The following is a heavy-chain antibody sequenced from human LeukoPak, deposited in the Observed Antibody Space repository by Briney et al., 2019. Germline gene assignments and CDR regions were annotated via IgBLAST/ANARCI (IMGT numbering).Heavy chain of an antibody. V-gene: IGHV1-8*01. CDR3: ARRWGGSSSWDPLGWFDP. Sequence: ASVKVSCKASGGTFTSYDINWVRQATGQGLEWMGWMNPNSGNTGYAQKFQGRVTMTRNTSISTAYMELSSLRSEDTAVYYCARRWGGSSSWDPLGWFDPWGQGTLVTVSS. CDR1: GGTFTSYD. J-gene: IGHJ5*02. D-gene: IGHD6-13*01. CDR2: MNPNSGNT.